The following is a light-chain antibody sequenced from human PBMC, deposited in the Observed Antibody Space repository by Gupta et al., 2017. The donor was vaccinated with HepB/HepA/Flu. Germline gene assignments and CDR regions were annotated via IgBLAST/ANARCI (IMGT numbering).Light chain of an antibody. Sequence: YVLTQPPSASETPGQRVTISCSGSSSNIGSNYVYWYQQLPGTAPKLLIYRNNQRPSGVPDRFSGSKSGTSASLAISGLRSDDEADYYCAAWDDRLSGWVFGGGTKLTVL. J-gene: IGLJ3*02. V-gene: IGLV1-47*01. CDR1: SSNIGSNY. CDR3: AAWDDRLSGWV. CDR2: RNN.